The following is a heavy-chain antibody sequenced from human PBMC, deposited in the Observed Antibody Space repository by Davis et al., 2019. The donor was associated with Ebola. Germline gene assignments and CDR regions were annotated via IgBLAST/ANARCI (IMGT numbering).Heavy chain of an antibody. Sequence: ASVKVSCKASGGTFSSYAISWVRQAPGQGLEWMGWMNPNSGNTGYAQKFQGRVTMTRNTSISTAYMELSSLTSEDTAVYYCVRGEDYCTSASCYDYWGQGTLVTVSS. J-gene: IGHJ4*02. D-gene: IGHD2-2*01. CDR1: GGTFSSYA. V-gene: IGHV1-8*02. CDR2: MNPNSGNT. CDR3: VRGEDYCTSASCYDY.